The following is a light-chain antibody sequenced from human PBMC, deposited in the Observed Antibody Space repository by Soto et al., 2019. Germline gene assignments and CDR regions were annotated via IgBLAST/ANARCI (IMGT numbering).Light chain of an antibody. CDR2: GAS. Sequence: ELVLTQSPGTLSLSPGERATLSCRASQSVSSSYLAWYQQKPGQAPRLLIYGASSRATGIPDRFSGSGSGTDFALTISRLEPEDFAVYYCQQYVSSLTFGGGTKVEIK. J-gene: IGKJ4*01. CDR1: QSVSSSY. V-gene: IGKV3-20*01. CDR3: QQYVSSLT.